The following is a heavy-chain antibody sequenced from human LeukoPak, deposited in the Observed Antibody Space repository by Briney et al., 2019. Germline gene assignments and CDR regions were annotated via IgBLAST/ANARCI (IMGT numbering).Heavy chain of an antibody. CDR1: GYTFTGYY. CDR2: INPNSGGT. V-gene: IGHV1-2*02. J-gene: IGHJ4*02. Sequence: GASVKVSCKASGYTFTGYYMHWVRQAPGQGLEWMGWINPNSGGTNYAQKFQGRVTMTRDTSISTAYMELSRLRSDDTAVYYCAREYSGRGSGTFDYWGQGTLVTVSS. D-gene: IGHD1-26*01. CDR3: AREYSGRGSGTFDY.